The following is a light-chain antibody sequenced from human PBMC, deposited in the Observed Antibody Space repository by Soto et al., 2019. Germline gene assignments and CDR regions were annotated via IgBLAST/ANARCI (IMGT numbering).Light chain of an antibody. J-gene: IGLJ3*02. CDR1: SSDVGGYNY. CDR3: SSFTSINTWV. CDR2: EVS. V-gene: IGLV2-14*01. Sequence: QSVLTQPASVSGSPGQSITISCTGTSSDVGGYNYVSWYQQHPGKAPKLMIYEVSNRPSGVSNRFSGSKSGNTASLTISGLQAEDEADYYCSSFTSINTWVFGGGTPLTVL.